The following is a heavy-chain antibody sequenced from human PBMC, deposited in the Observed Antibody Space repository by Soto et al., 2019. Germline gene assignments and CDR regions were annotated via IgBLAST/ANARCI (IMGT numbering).Heavy chain of an antibody. J-gene: IGHJ4*02. V-gene: IGHV3-7*01. CDR2: IKQDGSEK. Sequence: GGSLRLSCAASGFTFSSYWMSWVHQAPGKGLEWVANIKQDGSEKYYVDSVKGRFTISRDNAKNSLYLQMNSLRAEDTAVYYCASLATVRDPFDYWGQGTLVTVSS. D-gene: IGHD4-4*01. CDR3: ASLATVRDPFDY. CDR1: GFTFSSYW.